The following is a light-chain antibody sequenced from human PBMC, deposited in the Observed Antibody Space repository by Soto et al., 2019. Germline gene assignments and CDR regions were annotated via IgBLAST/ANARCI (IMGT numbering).Light chain of an antibody. Sequence: DTQMTQSPLSISASIGDNVTMTCRPSRSIRVNLNWYQQKPGKAPRLLVYPTSILQDGVSTSFSGSESDTDFRLTISTLQPAVFSPSYCQQRYRPPYTFGPATNV. V-gene: IGKV1-39*01. CDR3: QQRYRPPYT. CDR2: PTS. J-gene: IGKJ3*01. CDR1: RSIRVN.